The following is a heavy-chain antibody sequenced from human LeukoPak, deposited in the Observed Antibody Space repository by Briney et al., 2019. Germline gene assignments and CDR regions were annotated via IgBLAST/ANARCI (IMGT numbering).Heavy chain of an antibody. J-gene: IGHJ4*02. D-gene: IGHD3-10*01. CDR2: IYYSGST. CDR3: ARVVRVWFGELFNPNPHFDY. V-gene: IGHV4-30-4*01. CDR1: GGSISSGDYY. Sequence: SETLSLTCTVSGGSISSGDYYWSWIRQPPGKGLEWIGYIYYSGSTYHNPSLRSRVTISVDTSKNQFSLKLSSVTAADTAVYYCARVVRVWFGELFNPNPHFDYWGQGTLVTISS.